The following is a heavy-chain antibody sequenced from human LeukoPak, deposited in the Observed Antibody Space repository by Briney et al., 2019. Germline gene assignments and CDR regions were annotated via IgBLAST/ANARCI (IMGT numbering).Heavy chain of an antibody. Sequence: GGSLRLSCAASGFTFSSYSMNWVRQAPGKGLEWVSSISSSSCYIYYADSVKGRFTISRDNAKNSLYLQMNSLRAEDTAVYYCACPVRYCTNGVCYKPEGTFDYWGQGTLVTVSS. J-gene: IGHJ4*02. CDR2: ISSSSCYI. V-gene: IGHV3-21*01. CDR1: GFTFSSYS. D-gene: IGHD2-8*01. CDR3: ACPVRYCTNGVCYKPEGTFDY.